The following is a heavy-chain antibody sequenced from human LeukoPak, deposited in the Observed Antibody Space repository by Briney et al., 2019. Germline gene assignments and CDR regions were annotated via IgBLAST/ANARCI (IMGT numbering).Heavy chain of an antibody. CDR1: GFTFSSYA. CDR3: AKHSIYDSSGYYGE. Sequence: GGSLRLSCAASGFTFSSYAMSWVRQAPGKWLEWVSAISGSGGSTYYADSVKGRFTISRDNSKNTLYLQMNSLRAEDTAVYYCAKHSIYDSSGYYGEWGQGTLVTVSS. J-gene: IGHJ4*02. V-gene: IGHV3-23*01. D-gene: IGHD3-22*01. CDR2: ISGSGGST.